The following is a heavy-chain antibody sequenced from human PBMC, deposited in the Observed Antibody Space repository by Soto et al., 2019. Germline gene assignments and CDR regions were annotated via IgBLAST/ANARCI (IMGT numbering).Heavy chain of an antibody. CDR3: VRNASVTEPGDGKKYDFFDY. CDR1: GDSISSTSYY. V-gene: IGHV4-39*01. Sequence: SETLSLTCSVSGDSISSTSYYWAWIRQPPGKGLEWIGSIFFSGSTHYNPSLKSRITISVDTSKSQFSLKLNSMTATDTAVYYCVRNASVTEPGDGKKYDFFDYWGLGTLVT. D-gene: IGHD3-3*01. CDR2: IFFSGST. J-gene: IGHJ4*02.